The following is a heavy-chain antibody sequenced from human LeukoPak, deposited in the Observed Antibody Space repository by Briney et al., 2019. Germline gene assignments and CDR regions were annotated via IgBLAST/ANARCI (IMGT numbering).Heavy chain of an antibody. J-gene: IGHJ6*02. V-gene: IGHV3-23*01. CDR2: LTDSGDAT. CDR1: GFTFSHYA. D-gene: IGHD6-19*01. Sequence: GGSLRLSCAVSGFTFSHYAMSWVRQAPGTGLEWVGSLTDSGDATYYADSVKGRFTISRDNSKNTLYLQMTSLRAEDAAIYYCAKGMGLAHYYFYGMDVWGQGTTVTVSS. CDR3: AKGMGLAHYYFYGMDV.